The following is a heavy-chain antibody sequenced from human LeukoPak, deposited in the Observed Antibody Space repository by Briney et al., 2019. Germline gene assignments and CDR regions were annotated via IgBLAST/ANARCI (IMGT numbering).Heavy chain of an antibody. CDR3: ARVDLRAAFFDY. Sequence: SETLSLTCTVSGGSISSYYWTWIRQPAGKGLEWIGRIYTSGNTGYNPSLKSRVTMSVDTSKNQFSLNLSSVTAADTAVYYCARVDLRAAFFDYWGQGTLVTVSS. V-gene: IGHV4-4*07. CDR2: IYTSGNT. J-gene: IGHJ4*02. CDR1: GGSISSYY. D-gene: IGHD2-15*01.